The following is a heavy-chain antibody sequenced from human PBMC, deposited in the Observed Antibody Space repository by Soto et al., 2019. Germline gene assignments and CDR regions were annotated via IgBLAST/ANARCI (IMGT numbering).Heavy chain of an antibody. V-gene: IGHV3-48*02. CDR1: GFTFNIYS. Sequence: EVQLVESGGGLVQPGGSLRLSCAASGFTFNIYSMNWVRQAPGKGLEWVSYITSDTATIHYADSVRGRFTISRDNAKNSLYLQMNGLRDEDTAAYYGARSGAGDFDYWGQGTLVAVSS. J-gene: IGHJ4*02. D-gene: IGHD6-19*01. CDR3: ARSGAGDFDY. CDR2: ITSDTATI.